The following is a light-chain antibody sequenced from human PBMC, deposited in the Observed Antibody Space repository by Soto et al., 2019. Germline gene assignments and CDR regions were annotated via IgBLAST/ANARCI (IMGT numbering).Light chain of an antibody. V-gene: IGKV3D-20*02. CDR2: DAS. CDR3: QQRSNWPLT. J-gene: IGKJ4*01. Sequence: EIVLTQSPGTLSLSPGERATLSCRASQSVSSSYIAWYQQNPGQAPRLLIYDASSRATGIPARFSGSGSGTDFTLTISSLEPEDFAVYYCQQRSNWPLTFGGGTKVDIK. CDR1: QSVSSSY.